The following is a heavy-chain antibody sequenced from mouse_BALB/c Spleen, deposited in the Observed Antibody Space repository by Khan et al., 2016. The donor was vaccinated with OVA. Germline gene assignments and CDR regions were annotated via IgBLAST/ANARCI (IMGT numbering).Heavy chain of an antibody. CDR3: ARFGYYDDMDY. CDR2: IWGDGST. J-gene: IGHJ4*01. CDR1: GFSLTDYG. Sequence: QVQLKESGPGLVAPSQSLSITCTVSGFSLTDYGVNWVRQPPGKGLEWLGMIWGDGSTDSNSALNSSLSISTDNSKSQVFLKMHSLQTDDTSSYYCARFGYYDDMDYWGQGTSVTVSS. V-gene: IGHV2-6-7*01. D-gene: IGHD2-2*01.